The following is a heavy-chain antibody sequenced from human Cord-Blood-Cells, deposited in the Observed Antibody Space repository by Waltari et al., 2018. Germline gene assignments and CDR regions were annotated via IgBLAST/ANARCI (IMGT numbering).Heavy chain of an antibody. CDR2: IIPIFGKA. D-gene: IGHD5-18*01. J-gene: IGHJ6*02. CDR1: GGTLSSYV. CDR3: ARGWNSGYGGMDV. Sequence: QVQLVQSGAEVKKPGASVKDSCKASGGTLSSYVISWVRQAPGQGLEWMGGIIPIFGKANYAQKFQCRVTITADESTSTAYMGLSSLRSEDTAVYYCARGWNSGYGGMDVWCQGTTVTVS. V-gene: IGHV1-69*01.